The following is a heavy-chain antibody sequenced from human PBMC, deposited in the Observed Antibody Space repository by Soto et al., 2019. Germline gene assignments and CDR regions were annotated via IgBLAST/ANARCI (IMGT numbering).Heavy chain of an antibody. CDR1: GFSLSTSGVG. CDR3: AHTPFKYCGGDCYLDY. D-gene: IGHD2-21*02. Sequence: SGPTLVNPTQTLTLTCTFSGFSLSTSGVGVGWIRQPPGKALEWLALIYWDDDKRYSPSLKSRLTITKDTSENQVVLTMTNMDPVDTATYYCAHTPFKYCGGDCYLDYWGQGTLVTVSS. J-gene: IGHJ4*02. CDR2: IYWDDDK. V-gene: IGHV2-5*02.